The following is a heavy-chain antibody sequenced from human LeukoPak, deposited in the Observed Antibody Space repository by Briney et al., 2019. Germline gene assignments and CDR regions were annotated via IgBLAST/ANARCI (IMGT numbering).Heavy chain of an antibody. Sequence: GGSLRLSCAASGFTFSSYAMSWVRQAPGKGLEWVSIIYSAGSIYYADSVKGRFTISRDNSENTLYLQMNNLRAEDTAVYFCARGRSYYYDNTGSFDYWGQGTLVTVSS. CDR3: ARGRSYYYDNTGSFDY. V-gene: IGHV3-66*01. CDR1: GFTFSSYA. CDR2: IYSAGSI. J-gene: IGHJ4*02. D-gene: IGHD3-22*01.